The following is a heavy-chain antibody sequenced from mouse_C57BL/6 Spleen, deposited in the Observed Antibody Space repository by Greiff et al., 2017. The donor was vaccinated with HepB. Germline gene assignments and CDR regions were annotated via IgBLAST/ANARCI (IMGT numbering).Heavy chain of an antibody. CDR2: ISSGGSYT. J-gene: IGHJ1*03. Sequence: VQLKESGGDLVKPGGSLKLSCAASGFTFSSYGMSWVRQTPDKRLEWVATISSGGSYTYYPDSVKGRFTISRDNAKNTLYLQMSSLKSEDTAMYYCARGDLRYDGSSPYWYFDVWGTGTTVTVSS. CDR3: ARGDLRYDGSSPYWYFDV. D-gene: IGHD1-1*01. CDR1: GFTFSSYG. V-gene: IGHV5-6*01.